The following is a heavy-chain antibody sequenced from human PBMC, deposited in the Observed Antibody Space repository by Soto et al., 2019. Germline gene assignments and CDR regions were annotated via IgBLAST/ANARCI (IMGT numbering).Heavy chain of an antibody. CDR1: GGTFSSYA. CDR3: ARAGSWDSSSSSAYYYYGMDV. Sequence: SVKVSCKASGGTFSSYAICWVRQAPGQGLEWMGGIIPIFGTANYAQKFQGRVTITADESTSTAYMELSSLRSEDTAVYYCARAGSWDSSSSSAYYYYGMDVWGQGTTVTVSS. CDR2: IIPIFGTA. D-gene: IGHD6-6*01. J-gene: IGHJ6*02. V-gene: IGHV1-69*13.